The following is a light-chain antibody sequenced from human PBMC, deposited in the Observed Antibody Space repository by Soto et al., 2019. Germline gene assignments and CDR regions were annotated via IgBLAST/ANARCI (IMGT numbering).Light chain of an antibody. J-gene: IGLJ1*01. CDR3: AAWGDSLNGYV. CDR2: SNN. V-gene: IGLV1-44*01. CDR1: SSNIGSNT. Sequence: QSALTQPPSASGTPGQRVTISCSGSSSNIGSNTVNWYQQLPGTAPKLLIYSNNQRPSGVPDRLSGSKSGTSASLAISGLQSEDEADYYCAAWGDSLNGYVFGTGTKVTVL.